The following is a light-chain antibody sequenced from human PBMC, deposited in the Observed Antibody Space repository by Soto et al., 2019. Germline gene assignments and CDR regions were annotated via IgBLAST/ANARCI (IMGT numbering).Light chain of an antibody. Sequence: EIEMTQSPATLSVSPGERATLSCRASQSVSSNLAWYQQKPGQAPRLLIYGASTWATGIPSRFSGSRSGTDFTLTISSLQSEDFAIYYCQQYNNAPRTFGQGTKVEIK. CDR3: QQYNNAPRT. J-gene: IGKJ1*01. V-gene: IGKV3-15*01. CDR1: QSVSSN. CDR2: GAS.